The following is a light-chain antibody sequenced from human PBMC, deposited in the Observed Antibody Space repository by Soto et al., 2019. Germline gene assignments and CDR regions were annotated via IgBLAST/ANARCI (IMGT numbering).Light chain of an antibody. CDR1: SSDVGGHDY. Sequence: QSALTQPASVSGSPGQSITISCTGTSSDVGGHDYVSWYQQHPGKAPKLIIYEVRNRPSGVSNRFSGSKSGNTASLTISGLHAEDEADYYCSSYSSTTLVFGTGTKLTVL. CDR2: EVR. V-gene: IGLV2-14*01. CDR3: SSYSSTTLV. J-gene: IGLJ1*01.